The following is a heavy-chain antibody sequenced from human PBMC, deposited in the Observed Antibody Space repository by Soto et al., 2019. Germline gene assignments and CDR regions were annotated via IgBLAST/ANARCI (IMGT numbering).Heavy chain of an antibody. Sequence: PGESLKISCKGSGFSFTTYWIAWVRQMPGKGLEWMGIIYPGDSKTTYSPSFQGQVTISADKSISTAYLQWSSLRAEDTAVYYCARGGLQLRNNAFDIWGQGTMVTVSS. D-gene: IGHD2-2*01. CDR1: GFSFTTYW. V-gene: IGHV5-51*01. CDR2: IYPGDSKT. CDR3: ARGGLQLRNNAFDI. J-gene: IGHJ3*02.